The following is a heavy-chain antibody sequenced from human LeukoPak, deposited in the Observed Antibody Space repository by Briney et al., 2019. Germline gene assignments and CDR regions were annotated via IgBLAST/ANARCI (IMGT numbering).Heavy chain of an antibody. J-gene: IGHJ3*02. CDR1: GLTFSRYA. Sequence: GGSLRLSCAASGLTFSRYAMRWVGQAPGKGLEGVSAISGSGCSTYYADSVKRRLTISRDNSKNTPYLQMNSLRAEDTAVYYCAKEVMVPASYAFDIWGQGTMVTVSS. V-gene: IGHV3-23*01. D-gene: IGHD2-15*01. CDR2: ISGSGCST. CDR3: AKEVMVPASYAFDI.